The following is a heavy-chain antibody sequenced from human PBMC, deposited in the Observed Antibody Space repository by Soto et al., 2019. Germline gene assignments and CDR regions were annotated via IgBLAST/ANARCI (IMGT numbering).Heavy chain of an antibody. Sequence: QVQLQESGPGLVKPSQTLSLTCTVSGGSISSGDYYWSWVRQPPGKGLEWIAYIYYSGTTYYDPSLQSRVTMPKDTSKTPFSLKLESVTAADTAVYYCAREVGEFDYSSSSDAFAIWGQGTMVTVSS. CDR1: GGSISSGDYY. J-gene: IGHJ3*02. CDR2: IYYSGTT. CDR3: AREVGEFDYSSSSDAFAI. V-gene: IGHV4-30-4*01. D-gene: IGHD6-6*01.